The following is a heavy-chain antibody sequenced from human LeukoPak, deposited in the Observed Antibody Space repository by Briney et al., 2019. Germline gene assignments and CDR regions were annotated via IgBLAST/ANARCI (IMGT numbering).Heavy chain of an antibody. Sequence: SETLSLTCTVSGGSISSSSYFWGWIRQPPGKGLEWIGSIYYSGSTYYNPSLKSRVTISVDTSKNQLSLNLSSVTAADTAVYYCARALVGSSSGYFYYYMDVWGKGTTVTVSS. CDR2: IYYSGST. J-gene: IGHJ6*03. V-gene: IGHV4-39*07. CDR1: GGSISSSSYF. D-gene: IGHD6-6*01. CDR3: ARALVGSSSGYFYYYMDV.